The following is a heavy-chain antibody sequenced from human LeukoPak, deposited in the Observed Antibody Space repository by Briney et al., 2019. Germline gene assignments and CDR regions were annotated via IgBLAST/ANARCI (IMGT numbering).Heavy chain of an antibody. D-gene: IGHD4-17*01. CDR3: AKDHDDYGDANWFDP. Sequence: RGSLRLSCAASGFTFSSYGMHWVRQAPGKELEWVAVISYDGSNKYYADSVKGRFTISRDNSKNTLYLQMNSLRAEDTAVYYCAKDHDDYGDANWFDPWGQGSLVTVSS. V-gene: IGHV3-30*18. CDR2: ISYDGSNK. J-gene: IGHJ5*02. CDR1: GFTFSSYG.